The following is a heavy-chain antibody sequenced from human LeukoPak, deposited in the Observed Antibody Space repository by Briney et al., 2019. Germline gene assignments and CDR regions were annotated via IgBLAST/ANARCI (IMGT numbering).Heavy chain of an antibody. CDR2: ISSSSSNI. J-gene: IGHJ4*02. Sequence: GGSLRLSCAASGFTFSSYYMNWVRQAPGKGLEWVSSISSSSSNIYYADSVKGRFTISRDNAKNSLYLQMNSLRAEDTAVYYCAREGAAAGSGYYFDYWGQGTLVAVSS. CDR3: AREGAAAGSGYYFDY. D-gene: IGHD6-13*01. CDR1: GFTFSSYY. V-gene: IGHV3-21*01.